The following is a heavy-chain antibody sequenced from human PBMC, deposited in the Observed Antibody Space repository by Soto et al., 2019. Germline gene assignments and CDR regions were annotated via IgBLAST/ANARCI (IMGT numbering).Heavy chain of an antibody. J-gene: IGHJ4*02. CDR3: ARGGIAAAGVKLRD. CDR1: GFTFSSYS. CDR2: ISSSSSTI. Sequence: EVQLVESGGGLVQPGGSLRLSCAASGFTFSSYSMNWVRQAPGKGLEWVSYISSSSSTIYYADSVKGRFTISRDNAKNSLYLQMNCLRAEDTAVYYCARGGIAAAGVKLRDWGQGTLVTVSS. D-gene: IGHD6-13*01. V-gene: IGHV3-48*01.